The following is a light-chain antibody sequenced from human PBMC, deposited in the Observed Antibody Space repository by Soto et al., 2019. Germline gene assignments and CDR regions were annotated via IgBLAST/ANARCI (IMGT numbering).Light chain of an antibody. CDR3: QQYGTTPWT. V-gene: IGKV3-20*01. CDR2: SAR. CDR1: QSVTIGY. Sequence: VLTQSPGTLSLSPGERATLSCRASQSVTIGYLAWFQQKPGQAPRLLIYSARTWATGVPDRFSASGSGTDFSLTNSRLEPEYSAVYYCQQYGTTPWTVGQATKVDIK. J-gene: IGKJ1*01.